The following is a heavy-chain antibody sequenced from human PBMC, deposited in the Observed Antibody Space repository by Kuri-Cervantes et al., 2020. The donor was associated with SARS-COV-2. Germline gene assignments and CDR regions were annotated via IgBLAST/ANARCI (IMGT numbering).Heavy chain of an antibody. CDR1: GGSISSYY. V-gene: IGHV4-59*12. CDR3: ARASCCSTSFYGWFDP. Sequence: SETLSLTCTVSGGSISSYYWSWIRQPPGKGLEWVWYIYYSGSTNYNPYLKSRVTISVDTSKNQFSLKLSSVTAADTAVYYCARASCCSTSFYGWFDPWGQGTLVTVSS. CDR2: IYYSGST. D-gene: IGHD2-2*01. J-gene: IGHJ5*02.